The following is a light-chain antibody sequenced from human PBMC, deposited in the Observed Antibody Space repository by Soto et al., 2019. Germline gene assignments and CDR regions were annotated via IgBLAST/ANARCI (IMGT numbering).Light chain of an antibody. Sequence: EIVLTQSPGTLSLSPGERATLSCRASQSLGSSQLAWYQQKPGQAPKVLIYGASSRATGIPDRFSGSGSGTDFTLTINRLEPEDFAVYYCQQYGDWQTFGQGTRVEIK. J-gene: IGKJ1*01. CDR2: GAS. CDR3: QQYGDWQT. CDR1: QSLGSSQ. V-gene: IGKV3-20*01.